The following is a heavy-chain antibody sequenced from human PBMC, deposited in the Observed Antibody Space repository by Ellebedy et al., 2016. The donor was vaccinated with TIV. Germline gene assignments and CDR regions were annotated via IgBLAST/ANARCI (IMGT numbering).Heavy chain of an antibody. Sequence: GESLKISXAASSFTFSDYYMSWIRQAPGKGLEWVSYISSSGSTIYYADSVKGRFTISRDNAKNSLYLQMNSLRAEDTAVYYCAAGRIHNWFDPWGQGTLVTVSS. D-gene: IGHD2-15*01. CDR3: AAGRIHNWFDP. CDR1: SFTFSDYY. V-gene: IGHV3-11*01. CDR2: ISSSGSTI. J-gene: IGHJ5*02.